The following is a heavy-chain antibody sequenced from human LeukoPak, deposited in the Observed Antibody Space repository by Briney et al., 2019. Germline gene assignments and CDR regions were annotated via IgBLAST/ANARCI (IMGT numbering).Heavy chain of an antibody. CDR2: IYYSGST. Sequence: SETLSLTCAVYGGSFSGYYWRWIRQPPGKGLEWIGDIYYSGSTNYNPSLKSRVTISVDTSKNQFSLRLSSVTAADTAVYYSARLASGSYGPLTPFDYWGQGTLVTVSS. CDR3: ARLASGSYGPLTPFDY. V-gene: IGHV4-59*08. CDR1: GGSFSGYY. D-gene: IGHD1-26*01. J-gene: IGHJ4*02.